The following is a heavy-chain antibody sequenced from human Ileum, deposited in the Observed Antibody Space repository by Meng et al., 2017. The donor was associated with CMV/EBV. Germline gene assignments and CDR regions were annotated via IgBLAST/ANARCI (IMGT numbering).Heavy chain of an antibody. Sequence: QVQFKQWWPGLLKPSETMSLTCAVSGGPLNGFFCSWIRQPPGRGLEWIGEVNNRGRTNYNPSLKSRLTISIDTSKRQLSLMVTSVTAADSAIYYCASGRLQFTPSALQHWGPGTLVTVSS. CDR1: GGPLNGFF. J-gene: IGHJ1*01. CDR2: VNNRGRT. D-gene: IGHD5-24*01. CDR3: ASGRLQFTPSALQH. V-gene: IGHV4-34*02.